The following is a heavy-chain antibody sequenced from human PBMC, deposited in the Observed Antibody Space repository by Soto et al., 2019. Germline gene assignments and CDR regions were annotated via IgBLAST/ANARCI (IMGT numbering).Heavy chain of an antibody. J-gene: IGHJ4*02. CDR1: GYTFTSYY. D-gene: IGHD6-19*01. CDR2: INPSSGSR. Sequence: QVQLVQSGAEMKKPGASVKVSCKASGYTFTSYYMHWVRQAPGQGLEWMGIINPSSGSRSYAQKFQGRVTMTRDTSTSTVYMELSSLTSEDTAMYYCARPRAGDYWGQGTLVTVSS. V-gene: IGHV1-46*01. CDR3: ARPRAGDY.